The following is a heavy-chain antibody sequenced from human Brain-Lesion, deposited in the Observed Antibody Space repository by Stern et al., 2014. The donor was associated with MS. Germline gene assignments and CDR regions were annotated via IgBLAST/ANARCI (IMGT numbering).Heavy chain of an antibody. D-gene: IGHD3-22*01. CDR2: INGVDDKT. V-gene: IGHV1-3*01. Sequence: QVQLVQSGPEVKKPGASLTVSCKVSGYTFISYAMPWVRQPPGQRLEWMGRINGVDDKTKYSHKFQGRVTITRDTSANTVYMELSSLRSEDTAVYYCARDDHRDSSGHYAPFDYWGQGTRVTVSS. CDR1: GYTFISYA. CDR3: ARDDHRDSSGHYAPFDY. J-gene: IGHJ4*02.